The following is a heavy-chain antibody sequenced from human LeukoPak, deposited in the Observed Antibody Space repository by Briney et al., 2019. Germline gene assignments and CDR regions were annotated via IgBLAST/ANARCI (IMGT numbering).Heavy chain of an antibody. V-gene: IGHV4-4*07. CDR3: ARGATGYSSGWPFDY. CDR2: IYTSGST. D-gene: IGHD6-19*01. J-gene: IGHJ4*02. Sequence: SETLSLTCTVSGGSISSYYWSWIRQPAGKVLEWIGRIYTSGSTNYNHSLKSRVTMSVDTSKNQFSLKLSSVTAADTAVYYCARGATGYSSGWPFDYWGQGTLVTVSS. CDR1: GGSISSYY.